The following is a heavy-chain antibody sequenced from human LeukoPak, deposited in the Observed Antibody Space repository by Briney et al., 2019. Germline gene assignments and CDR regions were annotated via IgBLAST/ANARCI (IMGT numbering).Heavy chain of an antibody. CDR3: ARGRLADYGDYEGFEY. Sequence: PSETLSLTCTLFGGSISSYYWSWIRQPAGKGLEWVGRLHISGSTNYNPSLKSRATMSVDTSKNQFSLKLRSVTAADTALYFCARGRLADYGDYEGFEYWGRGTLVTVSS. V-gene: IGHV4-4*07. D-gene: IGHD4-17*01. CDR2: LHISGST. J-gene: IGHJ4*02. CDR1: GGSISSYY.